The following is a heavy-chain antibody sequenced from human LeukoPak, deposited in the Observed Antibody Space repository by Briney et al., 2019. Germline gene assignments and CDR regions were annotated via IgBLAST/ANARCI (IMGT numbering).Heavy chain of an antibody. D-gene: IGHD3/OR15-3a*01. CDR3: ARVGTYGFY. J-gene: IGHJ4*02. CDR1: GFTFSDYY. CDR2: ISNSGSPI. V-gene: IGHV3-11*01. Sequence: GGSLRLSCAASGFTFSDYYMSWIRQAPGKGLEWVPYISNSGSPIYDADSVKGRFIISRDNAKDSLYLQMNSLRVDDTAVYYCARVGTYGFYWGQGTLVTVSS.